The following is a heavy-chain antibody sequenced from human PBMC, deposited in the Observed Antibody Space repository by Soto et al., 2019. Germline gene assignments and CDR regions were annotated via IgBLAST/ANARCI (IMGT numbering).Heavy chain of an antibody. V-gene: IGHV4-31*03. Sequence: QVQLQESGPRLVKPSQTLSPTCTVSGDSINSHDHYWSWLRQLPGKGLEWIGHIYRSGSASSNPSNXGXLXIXXDTLHNQYSLRLSSVTAADTAVYFCARDEGGALLKGAGIDVWVPGTAVTVSS. CDR2: IYRSGSA. CDR3: ARDEGGALLKGAGIDV. D-gene: IGHD3-10*01. J-gene: IGHJ6*01. CDR1: GDSINSHDHY.